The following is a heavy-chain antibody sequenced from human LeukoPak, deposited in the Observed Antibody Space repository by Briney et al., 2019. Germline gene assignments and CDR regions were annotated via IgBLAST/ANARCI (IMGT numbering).Heavy chain of an antibody. J-gene: IGHJ5*02. V-gene: IGHV3-74*01. CDR3: ARPMVAASNWFDP. CDR1: GFTFSSYW. CDR2: INSDGSST. Sequence: GGSLRLSCAASGFTFSSYWMHWVRQAPGRGLVWVSRINSDGSSTNYADSVKGRFTISRDNAKNTLYLQMNSLRAEDTAVYYRARPMVAASNWFDPWGQGTLVTVSS. D-gene: IGHD2-15*01.